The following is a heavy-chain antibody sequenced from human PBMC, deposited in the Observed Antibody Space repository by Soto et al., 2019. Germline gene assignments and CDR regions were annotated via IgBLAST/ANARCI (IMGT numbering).Heavy chain of an antibody. Sequence: QVQLVESGGGVVQPGRSLRLSCAASGFTFSSYGMHWVRQAPGKGLEWVAGIWYDGSNQYYADSVNGRFTISRDNSKNTLYLKMNTLSAEDTAVYYCARYTFGYGDDAFDIWGHGTMVTVSS. CDR3: ARYTFGYGDDAFDI. CDR1: GFTFSSYG. CDR2: IWYDGSNQ. D-gene: IGHD3-16*01. V-gene: IGHV3-33*01. J-gene: IGHJ3*02.